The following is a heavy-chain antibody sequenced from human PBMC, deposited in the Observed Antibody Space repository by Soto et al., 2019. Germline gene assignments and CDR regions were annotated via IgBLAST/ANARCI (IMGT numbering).Heavy chain of an antibody. J-gene: IGHJ6*02. CDR1: GGTFSSYA. D-gene: IGHD2-15*01. Sequence: GASVKVSCKASGGTFSSYAISWVRQAPGQGLEWMGGIIPIFGTANYAQKFQGRVTITADKSTSTAYMELSSLRSEDTAVYYCARGVGYCSGGSCYPRMGVWGQGTTVTVSS. V-gene: IGHV1-69*06. CDR3: ARGVGYCSGGSCYPRMGV. CDR2: IIPIFGTA.